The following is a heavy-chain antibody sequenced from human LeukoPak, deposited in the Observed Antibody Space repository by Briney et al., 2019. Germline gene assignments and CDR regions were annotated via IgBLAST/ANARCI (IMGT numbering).Heavy chain of an antibody. J-gene: IGHJ4*02. CDR1: GASTSSSNYY. Sequence: SETLSLTCTVSGASTSSSNYYWGWIRQPPGKGLEWIGSIYFSGSTYYSPSLKSRVTLSIDTSKNQLSLKLTSVTAADTAVYYCARRPTTSIVGATTNYFDHWGQGTLVTVSS. CDR2: IYFSGST. CDR3: ARRPTTSIVGATTNYFDH. V-gene: IGHV4-39*01. D-gene: IGHD1-26*01.